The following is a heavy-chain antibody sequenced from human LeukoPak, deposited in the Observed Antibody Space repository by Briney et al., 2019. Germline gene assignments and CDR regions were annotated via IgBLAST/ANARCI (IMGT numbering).Heavy chain of an antibody. CDR3: AREVNYYDSSGYHCDY. CDR2: INPNSGGT. J-gene: IGHJ4*02. V-gene: IGHV1-2*02. Sequence: ASVKVSCKASGYTFTGYYMHWVRQAPGQGLEWMGWINPNSGGTNYAQKFQGRVTMTRDTSISTAYMELSRLRSDDTAVYYCAREVNYYDSSGYHCDYWGQGTLVTVSS. D-gene: IGHD3-22*01. CDR1: GYTFTGYY.